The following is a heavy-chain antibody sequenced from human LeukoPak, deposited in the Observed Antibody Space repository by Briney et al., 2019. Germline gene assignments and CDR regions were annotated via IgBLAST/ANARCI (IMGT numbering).Heavy chain of an antibody. CDR3: ARDTYYDSSGYTYYYYGMDV. CDR2: ISGSGRTI. D-gene: IGHD3-22*01. Sequence: GGSLRLSCAASGFTFSSYEMNWVRQAPGKGREGVSYISGSGRTIYYADSVKGRFTISRDNAKNSLHLQMISLRAEDTAVYYCARDTYYDSSGYTYYYYGMDVWGQGTTVTVSS. CDR1: GFTFSSYE. J-gene: IGHJ6*02. V-gene: IGHV3-48*03.